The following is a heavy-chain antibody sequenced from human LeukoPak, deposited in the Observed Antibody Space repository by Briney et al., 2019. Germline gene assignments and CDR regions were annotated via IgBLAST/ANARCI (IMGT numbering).Heavy chain of an antibody. D-gene: IGHD5-12*01. Sequence: GASVKVSCKASGYTFTSYDINWVRQATGQGLEWMGWMNPNSGSTGYAQKFQGRVTMTRNTSISTAYMELSSLRSEDTAVYYCARESGGYSGRGWFDPWGQGTLVTVSS. CDR1: GYTFTSYD. CDR3: ARESGGYSGRGWFDP. CDR2: MNPNSGST. J-gene: IGHJ5*02. V-gene: IGHV1-8*01.